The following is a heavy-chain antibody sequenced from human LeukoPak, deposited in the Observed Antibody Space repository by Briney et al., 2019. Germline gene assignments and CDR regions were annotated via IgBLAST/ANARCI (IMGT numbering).Heavy chain of an antibody. D-gene: IGHD6-13*01. J-gene: IGHJ3*02. CDR1: GHTFTSYG. CDR3: ARGSTSRKTAAGTIAFDI. V-gene: IGHV1-18*01. Sequence: ASVKVSCKASGHTFTSYGISWVRQAPGQGLEWMGWISAYNGNTNYAQKLQGRVTMTTDTSMSTAYMELRSLRSDDTAVYYCARGSTSRKTAAGTIAFDIWGQGTMVTVSS. CDR2: ISAYNGNT.